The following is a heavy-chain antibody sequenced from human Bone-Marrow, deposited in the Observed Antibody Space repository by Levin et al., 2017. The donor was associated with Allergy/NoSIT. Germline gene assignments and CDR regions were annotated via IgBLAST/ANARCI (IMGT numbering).Heavy chain of an antibody. CDR3: ARRDSDGSHSFDQ. D-gene: IGHD2-21*01. V-gene: IGHV5-51*01. J-gene: IGHJ4*02. CDR2: IFPSDSDT. Sequence: LGESLKISCQASGYSFTSFWFGWVRQRPGKGLEWMGLIFPSDSDTRVSPSFQGQIIMSVDKSISTAYLQWSRLKASDSAMYYCARRDSDGSHSFDQWGQGTLVTVSP. CDR1: GYSFTSFW.